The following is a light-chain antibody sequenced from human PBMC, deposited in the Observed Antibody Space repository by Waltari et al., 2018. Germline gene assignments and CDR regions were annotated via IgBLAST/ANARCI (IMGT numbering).Light chain of an antibody. Sequence: QSALTQPASVSGSPGQSLTISCTGTSSDVGGYTYVSWYQQHPGKAPKLMIYEVSNRPSGVFNRFSGSKSGNTASLTISGLQAEDEADYYCSSYTSSSTPNVFGGGTKLTVL. V-gene: IGLV2-14*01. CDR3: SSYTSSSTPNV. CDR1: SSDVGGYTY. CDR2: EVS. J-gene: IGLJ3*02.